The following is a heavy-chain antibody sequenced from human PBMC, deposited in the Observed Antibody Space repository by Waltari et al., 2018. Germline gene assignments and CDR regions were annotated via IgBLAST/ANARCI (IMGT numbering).Heavy chain of an antibody. D-gene: IGHD1-20*01. CDR2: IWFDGSNK. V-gene: IGHV3-33*01. Sequence: HVQVVASGGGVVPPGWSLRLSCAASGFRFRTYALRWARQAPGTGLGWVAIIWFDGSNKYYADPVKGRFTISRDNSKDTLYLQMNNLRVEDTAVYYCARAGPITSQYYFYMDIWGRGTTVTVSS. CDR3: ARAGPITSQYYFYMDI. J-gene: IGHJ6*03. CDR1: GFRFRTYA.